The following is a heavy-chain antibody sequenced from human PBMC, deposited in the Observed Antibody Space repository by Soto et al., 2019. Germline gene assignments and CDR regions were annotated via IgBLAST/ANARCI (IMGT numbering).Heavy chain of an antibody. CDR1: GFTFSSYG. V-gene: IGHV3-33*01. D-gene: IGHD2-21*02. Sequence: QVQLVESGGGVVQPGRSLRLSCAASGFTFSSYGMHWVRQAPGKGLEWVAVIWYDGSNKYYADSVKGRFTISRDNSKNTLYLQMNSLRAEYTAVYYWARDGGNSDAFDIWGQGTMVTVSS. CDR2: IWYDGSNK. J-gene: IGHJ3*02. CDR3: ARDGGNSDAFDI.